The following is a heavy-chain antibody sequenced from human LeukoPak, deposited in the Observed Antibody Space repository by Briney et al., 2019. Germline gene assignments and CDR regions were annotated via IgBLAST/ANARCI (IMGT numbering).Heavy chain of an antibody. V-gene: IGHV3-30*18. D-gene: IGHD5-18*01. Sequence: GRPLRLSCAASGFTFSSYGMHWVRQAPGKGLEWVAVISYDGSNKYYADSVKGRFTISRDNSKNTLYLQMNSLRAEDTAVYYCAKGSGGYLAYFDYWGQGTLVTVSS. CDR2: ISYDGSNK. CDR3: AKGSGGYLAYFDY. J-gene: IGHJ4*02. CDR1: GFTFSSYG.